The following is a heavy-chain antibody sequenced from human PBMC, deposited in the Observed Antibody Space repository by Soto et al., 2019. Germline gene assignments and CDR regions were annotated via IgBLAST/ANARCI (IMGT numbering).Heavy chain of an antibody. CDR3: ARGGPWGYHYYYMDV. Sequence: ASVKVSCKASGYTFTSYGISWVRQAPGQGLEWMGWISPQSGNANYVQKLQGRVTMTTDTSTSTAYMELRSLRSDDTAVYYCARGGPWGYHYYYMDVWGKGTTVTVSS. V-gene: IGHV1-18*01. J-gene: IGHJ6*03. CDR1: GYTFTSYG. D-gene: IGHD7-27*01. CDR2: ISPQSGNA.